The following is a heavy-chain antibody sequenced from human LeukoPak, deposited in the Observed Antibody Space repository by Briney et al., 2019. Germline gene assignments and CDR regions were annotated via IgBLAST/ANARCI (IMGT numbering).Heavy chain of an antibody. D-gene: IGHD7-27*01. V-gene: IGHV3-74*01. CDR3: ASLANWDDVFDI. Sequence: GGSLRLSCAASGFTFSSYRMYWVRQAPGKGLVWVSYIHRDGSDIRYADSVKGRFTISRDNAKNTLYLQMNSLRVEDTAVYFCASLANWDDVFDIWGRGTMVAVSS. CDR2: IHRDGSDI. J-gene: IGHJ3*02. CDR1: GFTFSSYR.